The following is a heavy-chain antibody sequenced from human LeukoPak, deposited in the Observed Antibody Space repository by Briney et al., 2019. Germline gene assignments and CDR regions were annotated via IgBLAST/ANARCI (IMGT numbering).Heavy chain of an antibody. Sequence: PGGSLRLSCAASGFTFSSYAMSWVRQAPGKGLEWVSAISGSGGSTYYADSVKGRFTISRDNSKNTLYLQMNSLRAEDTAVYYCARDRVDYYDSSGFEDYWGQGTLVTVSS. CDR3: ARDRVDYYDSSGFEDY. J-gene: IGHJ4*02. CDR2: ISGSGGST. V-gene: IGHV3-23*01. D-gene: IGHD3-22*01. CDR1: GFTFSSYA.